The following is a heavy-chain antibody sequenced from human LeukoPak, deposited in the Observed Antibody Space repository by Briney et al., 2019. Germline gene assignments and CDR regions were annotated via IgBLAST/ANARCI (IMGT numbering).Heavy chain of an antibody. J-gene: IGHJ3*02. CDR3: AREALPYYYGSGSSAFDI. Sequence: SETESLTCTVSGGSISSYYWSWIRQPPGKGLEWLGYIYYSGSTNYNPSLKSRFTISVDTSKNQFSLKLSSVTAADTAVYYCAREALPYYYGSGSSAFDIWGEARMVSVSS. V-gene: IGHV4-59*01. D-gene: IGHD3-10*01. CDR2: IYYSGST. CDR1: GGSISSYY.